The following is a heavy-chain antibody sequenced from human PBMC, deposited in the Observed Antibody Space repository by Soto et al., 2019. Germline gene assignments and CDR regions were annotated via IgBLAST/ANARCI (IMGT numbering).Heavy chain of an antibody. J-gene: IGHJ6*02. CDR3: ARAGVDIDVYYYYYALDV. CDR2: ISGSGATT. CDR1: GFTFSSYA. V-gene: IGHV3-23*01. Sequence: GGSLRLSCAASGFTFSSYAMTWVRQAPGKGLEWVSGISGSGATTSYADSVKGRFTVSRDNSKNTLYLQMNSLRVEDTAVYHCARAGVDIDVYYYYYALDVWGQGTTVTVSS. D-gene: IGHD5-12*01.